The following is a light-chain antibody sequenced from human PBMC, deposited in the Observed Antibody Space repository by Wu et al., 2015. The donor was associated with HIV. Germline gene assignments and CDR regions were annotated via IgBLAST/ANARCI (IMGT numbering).Light chain of an antibody. V-gene: IGKV1-13*02. Sequence: IQLTQSPSSLSASVGDRVTITCRTSQGITNALAWYQQKPGKPPKLLIYDASSLESGVPSRFSGGGSGTDFTLTISSLQPEDFGTYYCQQFSSYPLTFGGGPRWRSN. CDR2: DAS. CDR1: QGITNA. J-gene: IGKJ4*01. CDR3: QQFSSYPLT.